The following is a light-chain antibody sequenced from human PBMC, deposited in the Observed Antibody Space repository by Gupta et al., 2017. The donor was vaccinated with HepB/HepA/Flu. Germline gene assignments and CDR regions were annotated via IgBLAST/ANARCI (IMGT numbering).Light chain of an antibody. Sequence: EKLMTQSPATLSVSPGERATLSCRASQSVNSNLAWYQQKPGQAPRLLIYGASTRATTIPVRFSASGSGAEFTLTISSLQSEDFAVYYCQHYNNWPFTFGQGTQVEIK. CDR3: QHYNNWPFT. CDR1: QSVNSN. CDR2: GAS. J-gene: IGKJ5*01. V-gene: IGKV3-15*01.